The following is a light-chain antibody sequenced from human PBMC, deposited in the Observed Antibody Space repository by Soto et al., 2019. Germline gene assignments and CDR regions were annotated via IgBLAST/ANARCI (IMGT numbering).Light chain of an antibody. CDR3: QSYDSSLSGSGV. CDR1: SSNIGAGYD. Sequence: QAVVTQPPSVSGAPGQRVTISCTGSSSNIGAGYDVHWYQQLPGTAPKLLIYGNSSRPSGVPDRFSGSKSGTSASLAITGLQAEDEADYYCQSYDSSLSGSGVFGTGTKLTVL. J-gene: IGLJ1*01. CDR2: GNS. V-gene: IGLV1-40*01.